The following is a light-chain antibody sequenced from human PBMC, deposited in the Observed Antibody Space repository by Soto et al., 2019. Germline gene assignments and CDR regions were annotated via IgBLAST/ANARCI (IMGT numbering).Light chain of an antibody. CDR2: GAF. V-gene: IGKV3-15*01. Sequence: EIVMTQSPATLSVSPGETATLSCRASQSVSYNLAWYQQKPGQGPRLLIYGAFTRATGIPARFSGSGSGTEFTLTLSSLQSEDLAVYYCQQDKNWPPLTFGGGTKVEIK. J-gene: IGKJ4*02. CDR3: QQDKNWPPLT. CDR1: QSVSYN.